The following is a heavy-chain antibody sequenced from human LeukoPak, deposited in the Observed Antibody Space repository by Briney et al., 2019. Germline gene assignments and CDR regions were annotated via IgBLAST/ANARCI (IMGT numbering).Heavy chain of an antibody. V-gene: IGHV3-74*01. Sequence: GGSLRLSCAASGFTFSIYWMHWVRHAPGKGLGWVSRINSDGSSISYADSVKGRFTISRDNAKNTVYLQMNSLRAADTAVYYCATSGYSYGRFDYWGQGTLVTVSS. D-gene: IGHD5-18*01. CDR2: INSDGSSI. CDR3: ATSGYSYGRFDY. J-gene: IGHJ4*02. CDR1: GFTFSIYW.